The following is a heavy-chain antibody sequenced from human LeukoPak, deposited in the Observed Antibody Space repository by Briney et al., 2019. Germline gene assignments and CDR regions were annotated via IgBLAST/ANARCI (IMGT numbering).Heavy chain of an antibody. V-gene: IGHV3-21*01. Sequence: GGSLRLSCAASGFTFSSYSMNWVRQAPGKGLEWVSSISSSSSYIYYADSVKGRFTISRDNAKNSLYLQMNGLRAEDTAVYYCARLRMVRGDILFDYWGQGTLVTVSS. D-gene: IGHD3-10*01. CDR3: ARLRMVRGDILFDY. CDR2: ISSSSSYI. CDR1: GFTFSSYS. J-gene: IGHJ4*02.